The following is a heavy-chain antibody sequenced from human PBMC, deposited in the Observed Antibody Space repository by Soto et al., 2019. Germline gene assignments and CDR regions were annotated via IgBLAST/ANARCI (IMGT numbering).Heavy chain of an antibody. CDR3: AREVPGLRGQA. D-gene: IGHD4-17*01. V-gene: IGHV4-34*01. CDR2: INHSGST. J-gene: IGHJ4*02. CDR1: GGSFSGYY. Sequence: SETLSLTCAVYGGSFSGYYWSWIRQPPGKGLEWIGEINHSGSTNYNPSLKSRVTISVDTSKNQFSLKLSSVTAADTAVYYCAREVPGLRGQAWGQGTLVTVSS.